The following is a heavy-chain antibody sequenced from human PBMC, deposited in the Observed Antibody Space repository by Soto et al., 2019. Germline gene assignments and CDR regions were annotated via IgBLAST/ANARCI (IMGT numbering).Heavy chain of an antibody. J-gene: IGHJ6*03. CDR3: ASGRGYEIPGYYYYYMDV. Sequence: ASVKVSCKASGYTFTSCGISWARQSPGQGLEWMGWIIAYNGKTNYAQKFQGRVTITTDKSTSTAYMELSSLRSEDTAVYYCASGRGYEIPGYYYYYMDVWGKGTTVTVSS. V-gene: IGHV1-18*01. CDR1: GYTFTSCG. D-gene: IGHD5-12*01. CDR2: IIAYNGKT.